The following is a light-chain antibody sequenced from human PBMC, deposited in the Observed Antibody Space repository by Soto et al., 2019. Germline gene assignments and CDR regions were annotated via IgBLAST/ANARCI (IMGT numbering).Light chain of an antibody. CDR2: WAS. CDR1: QTVLNSSNNKTY. Sequence: DIVMTQSPDSLAVSLGERATLDCKSSQTVLNSSNNKTYLAWYRQRPGQPPTLLINWASTRQSGVPARFRASGSGTEFTLTLTDLQAEDLAVYYCQQFHTIPWTVGQGTKVDSK. CDR3: QQFHTIPWT. J-gene: IGKJ1*01. V-gene: IGKV4-1*01.